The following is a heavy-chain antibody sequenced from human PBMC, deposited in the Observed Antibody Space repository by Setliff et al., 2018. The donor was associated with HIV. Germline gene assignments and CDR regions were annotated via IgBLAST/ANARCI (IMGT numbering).Heavy chain of an antibody. CDR1: TGSFSDYY. D-gene: IGHD7-27*01. CDR3: ARAPTGELDF. J-gene: IGHJ4*02. Sequence: PSETLSLTCPVYTGSFSDYYWTWIRQPPGKGLEWIGYINTSGSTNYNPSLKSRVTISLDTSNDRFSLRLSSVTAADTAVYYCARAPTGELDFWGQGTLVTVSS. CDR2: INTSGST. V-gene: IGHV4-4*08.